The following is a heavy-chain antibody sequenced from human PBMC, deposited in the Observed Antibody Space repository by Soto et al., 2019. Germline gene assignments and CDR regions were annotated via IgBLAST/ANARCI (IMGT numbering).Heavy chain of an antibody. CDR1: GFTFSSYG. V-gene: IGHV3-30*18. J-gene: IGHJ4*02. CDR3: AKSIMITFGGVIPDDYFDY. Sequence: PGGSLRLSCAASGFTFSSYGMHWVRQAPGKGLEWVAVISYDGSNKYYADSVKGRFTISRDNSKNTLYLQMNSLRAEDTAVYYCAKSIMITFGGVIPDDYFDYWGQGTLVTVSS. D-gene: IGHD3-16*02. CDR2: ISYDGSNK.